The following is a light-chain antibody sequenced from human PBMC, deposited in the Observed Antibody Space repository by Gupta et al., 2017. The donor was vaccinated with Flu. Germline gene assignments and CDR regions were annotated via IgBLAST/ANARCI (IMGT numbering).Light chain of an antibody. CDR3: HQYFSIPYT. CDR2: WAS. CDR1: QSVLHTSTNNNY. Sequence: DIVMTQSPDSLAVSLGERATINCKSSQSVLHTSTNNNYLAWFQQKPQQPPKLLIYWASTRESGVPDRFSGSGSGTDFTLTISSLQAEDVAVYYCHQYFSIPYTFGQGTKLEIK. J-gene: IGKJ2*01. V-gene: IGKV4-1*01.